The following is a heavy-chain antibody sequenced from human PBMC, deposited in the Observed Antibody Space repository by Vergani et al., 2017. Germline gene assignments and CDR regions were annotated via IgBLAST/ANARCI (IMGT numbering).Heavy chain of an antibody. V-gene: IGHV3-23*01. CDR3: AKAPEQQLVAPWFDP. D-gene: IGHD6-13*01. Sequence: EVQLLESGGGLVHPGGSLRPPFAALGFPFSSLAISGVRQAPGKGLGWVSAISGSGGSTYYADSVKGRFTISRDNSKNTLYLQMNSLRAEDTAVYYCAKAPEQQLVAPWFDPWGQGTLVTVSS. J-gene: IGHJ5*02. CDR1: GFPFSSLA. CDR2: ISGSGGST.